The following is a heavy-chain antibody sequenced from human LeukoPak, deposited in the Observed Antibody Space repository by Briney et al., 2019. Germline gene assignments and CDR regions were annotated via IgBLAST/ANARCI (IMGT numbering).Heavy chain of an antibody. J-gene: IGHJ4*02. Sequence: GGSLRLSCAASGFTFSSYWMHWFRQAPAKGLVWVSRINSDGSSTSYADSVKGRFTISRDNAKNTLYLQMNSLRAEDTAVYYCARDSGSYYVYWGQGTLVTVSS. CDR3: ARDSGSYYVY. V-gene: IGHV3-74*01. CDR2: INSDGSST. CDR1: GFTFSSYW. D-gene: IGHD1-26*01.